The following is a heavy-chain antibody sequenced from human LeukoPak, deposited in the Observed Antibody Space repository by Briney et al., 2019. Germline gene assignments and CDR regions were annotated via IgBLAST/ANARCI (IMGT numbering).Heavy chain of an antibody. CDR2: IYHSGST. CDR3: ARNWPGSIAASSV. V-gene: IGHV4-34*01. J-gene: IGHJ3*01. CDR1: GGSFSGYY. Sequence: SETLSLTCAVYGGSFSGYYWSWIRQPPGKGLEWIGSIYHSGSTYYNPSLKSRVTISVDTSKNQFSLKLSSVTAADTAVYYCARNWPGSIAASSVWGQGTTVTVSS. D-gene: IGHD6-6*01.